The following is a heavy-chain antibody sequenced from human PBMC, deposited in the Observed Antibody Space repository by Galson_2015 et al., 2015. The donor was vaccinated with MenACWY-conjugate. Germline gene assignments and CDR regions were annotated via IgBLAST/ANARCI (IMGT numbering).Heavy chain of an antibody. V-gene: IGHV3-13*01. D-gene: IGHD5-24*01. J-gene: IGHJ5*02. CDR2: IGAGGDI. CDR3: AREVLDTITNAWSSDP. CDR1: GFTFSSSD. Sequence: SLRLSCEASGFTFSSSDMHWVRHAAGKGLEWVSAIGAGGDIYYPGSVKGRFTISRENAKNSLYLQRNSLRAEDTAVDYCAREVLDTITNAWSSDPWGQGALVTVSS.